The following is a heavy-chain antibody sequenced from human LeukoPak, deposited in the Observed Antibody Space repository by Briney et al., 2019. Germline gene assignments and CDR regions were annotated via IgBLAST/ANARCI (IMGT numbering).Heavy chain of an antibody. V-gene: IGHV3-21*01. CDR1: GFTFSNYN. D-gene: IGHD6-13*01. J-gene: IGHJ4*02. CDR3: ARGFLGYSREGIDY. CDR2: ITSTSSYI. Sequence: KTGGSLRLSCAASGFTFSNYNMNWVRQAPGRGLEWVSSITSTSSYIYYADSVKGRFTISRDNAKNSLYLQMNSLRAEDAAVYYCARGFLGYSREGIDYWGQGTLVTVSS.